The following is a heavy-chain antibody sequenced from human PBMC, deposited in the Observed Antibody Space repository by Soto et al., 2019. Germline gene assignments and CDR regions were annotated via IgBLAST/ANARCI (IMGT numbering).Heavy chain of an antibody. CDR3: ERKIGDDPFDI. CDR1: GGSISTYY. J-gene: IGHJ3*02. Sequence: SETLSLTCTVSGGSISTYYWNWIRQSPGKGLEWIGYIYRTGSTHYNPSLNSRVAISLDTSRNRFSLKLNSVTAADTAVYFCERKIGDDPFDIWGQGTMVTVSS. V-gene: IGHV4-59*01. CDR2: IYRTGST. D-gene: IGHD3-3*01.